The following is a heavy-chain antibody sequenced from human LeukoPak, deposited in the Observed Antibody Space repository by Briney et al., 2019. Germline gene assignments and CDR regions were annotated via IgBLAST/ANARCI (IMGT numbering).Heavy chain of an antibody. CDR1: GYTFTSYD. V-gene: IGHV1-18*01. J-gene: IGHJ4*02. CDR3: ARVSYDSSGLAPDY. Sequence: ASVKVSCKASGYTFTSYDINWVRQAPGQGLEWMGWISAYNGNTNYAQKLQGRVTMTTDTSTSTAYMELRSLRSDDTAVYYCARVSYDSSGLAPDYWGQGTLVTVSS. CDR2: ISAYNGNT. D-gene: IGHD3-22*01.